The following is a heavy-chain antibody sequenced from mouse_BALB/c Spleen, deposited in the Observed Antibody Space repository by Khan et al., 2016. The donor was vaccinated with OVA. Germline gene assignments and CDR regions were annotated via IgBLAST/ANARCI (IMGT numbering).Heavy chain of an antibody. V-gene: IGHV3-6*02. J-gene: IGHJ2*01. CDR1: GYLITSGCY. D-gene: IGHD1-1*01. CDR2: ISYDGNN. Sequence: VQLQQSGPGLVKPSQSLSLTCSVTGYLITSGCYWNWIRQFPGNKLEWMGHISYDGNNNYNPSLKNRISITRDTSKNQFFLRLNSVTTEDTATYYCARDEGFYCGDYFDYWGQGTTLTVSS. CDR3: ARDEGFYCGDYFDY.